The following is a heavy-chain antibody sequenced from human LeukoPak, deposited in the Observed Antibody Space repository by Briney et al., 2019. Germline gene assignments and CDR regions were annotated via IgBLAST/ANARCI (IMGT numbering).Heavy chain of an antibody. CDR2: IKIDGRST. V-gene: IGHV3-74*01. CDR1: GFTFSTYW. J-gene: IGHJ3*02. D-gene: IGHD7-27*01. CDR3: ARDHPRANREYGRGNWGSKHNDAFDI. Sequence: PGGSLRLSCAASGFTFSTYWFHWVRQAPGKGLVWVARIKIDGRSTTYADSVKGRFTISRDNAKNSLYLQMNSLRAEDTAVYYCARDHPRANREYGRGNWGSKHNDAFDIWGQGTMVTVSS.